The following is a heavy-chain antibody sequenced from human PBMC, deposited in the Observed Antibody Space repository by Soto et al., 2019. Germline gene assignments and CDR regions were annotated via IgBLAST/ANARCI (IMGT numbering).Heavy chain of an antibody. Sequence: LSLTCAVYGGSFSGYYWSWIRQPPGKGLEWIGEINHSGSTNYNPSLKSRVTISVDTSKNQFSLKLSSVTAADTAVYYCARIRDSSGYCLDPWGQGTLVTVSS. CDR3: ARIRDSSGYCLDP. CDR1: GGSFSGYY. CDR2: INHSGST. J-gene: IGHJ5*02. D-gene: IGHD3-22*01. V-gene: IGHV4-34*01.